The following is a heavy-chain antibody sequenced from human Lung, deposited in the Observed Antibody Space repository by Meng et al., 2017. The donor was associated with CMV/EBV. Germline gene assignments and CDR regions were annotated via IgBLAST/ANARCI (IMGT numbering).Heavy chain of an antibody. Sequence: ASXXVSXKASGYTFTGYYLHWVRQAPGQGLEWVGWINPNSAGTNYAQKFEGRVTMTRDTSISTAYMELSRLTSDDTAVYYCARVGDCTTTTCYTPFSSHPYYFRMDVWXQGTXVNGAS. J-gene: IGHJ6*02. CDR3: ARVGDCTTTTCYTPFSSHPYYFRMDV. CDR2: INPNSAGT. D-gene: IGHD2-2*02. V-gene: IGHV1-2*02. CDR1: GYTFTGYY.